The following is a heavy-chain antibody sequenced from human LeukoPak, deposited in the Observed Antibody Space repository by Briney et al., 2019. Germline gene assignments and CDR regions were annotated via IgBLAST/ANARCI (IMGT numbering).Heavy chain of an antibody. J-gene: IGHJ4*02. D-gene: IGHD1-26*01. CDR3: ASRGSVRATTDFDY. CDR1: GGSISSSSYY. Sequence: SENLSRNCTVSGGSISSSSYYWGWIRQPPGKRLEWIGSIYYSGSTYYNPSLKSRVTISVDTSKNQFSLKLSSVTAADTAVYYCASRGSVRATTDFDYWGQGTLVTVSS. V-gene: IGHV4-39*01. CDR2: IYYSGST.